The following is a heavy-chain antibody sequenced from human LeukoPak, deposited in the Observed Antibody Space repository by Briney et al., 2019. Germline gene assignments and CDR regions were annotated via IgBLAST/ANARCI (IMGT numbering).Heavy chain of an antibody. CDR1: GGSFSGYY. J-gene: IGHJ5*02. Sequence: LETLSLTCAVYGGSFSGYYWSWIRQPPGKGLEWIGEINHSGSTNYNPSLKSRVTISVDTSKNQFSLKLSSVTAADTAVYYCARGPARFDPWGQGTLVTVSS. CDR3: ARGPARFDP. CDR2: INHSGST. V-gene: IGHV4-34*01.